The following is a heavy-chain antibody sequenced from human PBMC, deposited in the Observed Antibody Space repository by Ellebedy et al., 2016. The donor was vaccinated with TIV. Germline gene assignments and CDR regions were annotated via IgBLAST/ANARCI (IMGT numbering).Heavy chain of an antibody. J-gene: IGHJ4*02. Sequence: MPSETLSLTCTVSGASIRSAYWSWIRQAPGKGLEWIGYIYYSGSTYYKPSLKSRVTMSVDTSKNQFSLKLSSVTATDTAVYYCARDRDEYALQYWGQGILVTVSS. CDR3: ARDRDEYALQY. CDR2: IYYSGST. CDR1: GASIRSAY. V-gene: IGHV4-59*12. D-gene: IGHD1-1*01.